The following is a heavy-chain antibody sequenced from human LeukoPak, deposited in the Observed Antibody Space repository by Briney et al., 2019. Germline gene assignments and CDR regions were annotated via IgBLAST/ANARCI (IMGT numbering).Heavy chain of an antibody. CDR2: IYYSGST. D-gene: IGHD2-2*01. Sequence: PSETLSLTCTVSGGSISSSSYYWGWIRQPPGKGREWIGSIYYSGSTYYNPSLKSRVTISVDTSKNQFSLKLSSVTAADTAVYYCARQLGYCSSTSCYADKVDYWGQGTLVTVSS. CDR3: ARQLGYCSSTSCYADKVDY. J-gene: IGHJ4*02. V-gene: IGHV4-39*01. CDR1: GGSISSSSYY.